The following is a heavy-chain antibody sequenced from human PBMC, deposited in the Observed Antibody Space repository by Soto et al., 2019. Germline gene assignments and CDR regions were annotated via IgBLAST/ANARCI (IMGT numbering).Heavy chain of an antibody. J-gene: IGHJ2*01. CDR2: IYPGDSDT. V-gene: IGHV5-51*01. CDR3: ARIPSAYCSGGSCYGGYFDL. Sequence: PGESLKISCKGSGYGFPSYWVAWVRQMPGKGLEWMGVIYPGDSDTRYSPSFQGQVTISADKSISTAYLQWSSLKASDTAMYYCARIPSAYCSGGSCYGGYFDLWGRGTLVTVS. CDR1: GYGFPSYW. D-gene: IGHD2-15*01.